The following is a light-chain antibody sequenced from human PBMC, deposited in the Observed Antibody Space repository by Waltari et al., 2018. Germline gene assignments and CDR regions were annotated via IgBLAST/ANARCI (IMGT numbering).Light chain of an antibody. CDR3: CSYAGSSTFVV. V-gene: IGLV2-23*02. J-gene: IGLJ2*01. Sequence: QSALTQPAAVSGSPGQSITISCTGTRSDVGSYNLVSWYQQHPGKAPKLMISEVIKRPSGVSNRFSGSKSGNTASLTISGLQTEDEADYFCCSYAGSSTFVVFGGGTKLTVL. CDR2: EVI. CDR1: RSDVGSYNL.